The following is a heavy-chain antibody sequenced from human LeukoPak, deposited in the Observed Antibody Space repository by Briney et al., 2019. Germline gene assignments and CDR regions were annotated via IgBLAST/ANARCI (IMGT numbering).Heavy chain of an antibody. CDR2: ISSSSSTI. V-gene: IGHV3-48*02. D-gene: IGHD1-26*01. CDR3: ARGTLYRGIVGATVDY. Sequence: PGGSLRLSCVASGFTFNSYAMSWVRQAPGKGLEWVSYISSSSSTIYYADSVKGRFTISRDNAKNSLYLQMNSLRDEDTAVYYCARGTLYRGIVGATVDYWGQGTLVTVSS. CDR1: GFTFNSYA. J-gene: IGHJ4*02.